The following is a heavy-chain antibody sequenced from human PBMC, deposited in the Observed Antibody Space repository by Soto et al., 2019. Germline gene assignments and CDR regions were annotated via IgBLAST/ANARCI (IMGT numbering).Heavy chain of an antibody. CDR2: ISQDGSER. V-gene: IGHV3-7*01. J-gene: IGHJ4*02. Sequence: EVQLVESGGGLVQPGGSLRLPCAASGFTFSTYGMTWVRQPPGKGLEWVAGISQDGSERYYVDSVRGRFTISRDNSKNSLYLQMNSLRAEDTAVYYCVCGGNFFVYWGQGTLVTVSP. CDR1: GFTFSTYG. CDR3: VCGGNFFVY. D-gene: IGHD3-16*01.